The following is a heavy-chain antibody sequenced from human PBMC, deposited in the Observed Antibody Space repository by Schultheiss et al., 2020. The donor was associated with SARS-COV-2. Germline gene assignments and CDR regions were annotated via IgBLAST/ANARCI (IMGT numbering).Heavy chain of an antibody. V-gene: IGHV4-34*01. D-gene: IGHD5-18*01. CDR2: INHSGST. CDR1: GGSFSGYY. Sequence: SETLSLTCAVYGGSFSGYYWSWIRQPPGKGLEWIGEINHSGSTNYNPPLKSRVTISVDKSKNQFSLKVTSVTAADTAVYYCARGPPSWAGNTAFFQHWGQGTLVTVS. CDR3: ARGPPSWAGNTAFFQH. J-gene: IGHJ1*01.